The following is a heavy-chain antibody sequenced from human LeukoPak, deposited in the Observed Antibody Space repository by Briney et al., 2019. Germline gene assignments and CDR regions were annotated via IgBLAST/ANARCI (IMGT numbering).Heavy chain of an antibody. Sequence: GGSLRLSCAASGFTFSSYAMSWVRQAPGKGLEWVAVISYDGSNKYYADSVKGRFTISRDNSKNTLYLQMNSLRAEDTAVYYCARDHDPSSGWYWVGYYFDYWGQGTLVTVSS. CDR2: ISYDGSNK. J-gene: IGHJ4*02. V-gene: IGHV3-30*04. CDR1: GFTFSSYA. CDR3: ARDHDPSSGWYWVGYYFDY. D-gene: IGHD6-19*01.